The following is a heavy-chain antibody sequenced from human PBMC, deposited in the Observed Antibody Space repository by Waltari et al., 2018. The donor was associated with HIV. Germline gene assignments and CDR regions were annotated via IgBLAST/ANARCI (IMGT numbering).Heavy chain of an antibody. J-gene: IGHJ6*02. CDR2: MNPNSGNT. V-gene: IGHV1-8*01. D-gene: IGHD2-2*01. CDR3: ARLGYCSSTSCYYYYYYGMDV. Sequence: QVQLVQSGAAVKKPGASVKVSCKASGYTFTSYDINWVRQDTGQGLEWMGWMNPNSGNTGYAQKFQGRVTMTGNTSISTAYMELSSLRSEDTAVYYCARLGYCSSTSCYYYYYYGMDVWGQGTTVTVSS. CDR1: GYTFTSYD.